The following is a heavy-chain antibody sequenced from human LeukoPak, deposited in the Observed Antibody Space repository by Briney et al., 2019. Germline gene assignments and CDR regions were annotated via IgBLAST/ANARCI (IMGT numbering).Heavy chain of an antibody. CDR1: GFTFSSYG. CDR2: IWYDGSNK. D-gene: IGHD6-6*01. J-gene: IGHJ6*02. Sequence: PGRSLRLSCAASGFTFSSYGMHWVRQAPGKGLEWVAVIWYDGSNKYYADSVKGRFTISRDNSKNTLYLQMNSLRAEDTAVYYCARDSSSSVYYYYGMDAWGQGTTVTVSS. V-gene: IGHV3-33*01. CDR3: ARDSSSSVYYYYGMDA.